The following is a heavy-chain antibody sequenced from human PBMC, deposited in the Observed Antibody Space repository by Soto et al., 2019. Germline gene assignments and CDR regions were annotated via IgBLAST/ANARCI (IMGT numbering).Heavy chain of an antibody. CDR3: ARESGYSSGEFDF. J-gene: IGHJ4*02. V-gene: IGHV3-30-3*01. D-gene: IGHD6-19*01. Sequence: QVQLVESGGGVVQPGRSLRLSCAASGFTFSSYVMHWVRQARDKGLEWVALIWYDGSSKYYADSVKGRFTISRDNSRNTLYLQMNSLRAEDTAVYYCARESGYSSGEFDFWGQGALVTVSS. CDR2: IWYDGSSK. CDR1: GFTFSSYV.